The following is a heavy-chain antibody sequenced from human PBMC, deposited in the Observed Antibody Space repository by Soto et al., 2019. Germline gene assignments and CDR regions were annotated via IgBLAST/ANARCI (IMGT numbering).Heavy chain of an antibody. V-gene: IGHV3-11*01. CDR2: ISSSGTVT. CDR1: GFTFRDYD. CDR3: ARKGPRAARPNH. J-gene: IGHJ5*02. Sequence: QVQLVESGGGLVRPGGSLRLSCAASGFTFRDYDMSWIRQAPGTGLEWVSCISSSGTVTNYADSVKGRFTISRDNAQNSLYGEINSLRVEDTAVYYCARKGPRAARPNHWGQGTLVTVSS. D-gene: IGHD6-6*01.